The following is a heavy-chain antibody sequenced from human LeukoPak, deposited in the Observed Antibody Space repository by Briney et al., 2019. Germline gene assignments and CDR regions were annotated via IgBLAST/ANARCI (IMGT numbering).Heavy chain of an antibody. Sequence: SETLSLTCSVSSGTISSSSFYWGWIRQPPGKGLEWIGSIYYSGDTNYNPSLKSRVTISVDTSKNQFSLKLSSVTAADTAVYYCARGSGYVSLSDQFDYWGQGTLVTVSS. D-gene: IGHD5-12*01. CDR2: IYYSGDT. CDR1: SGTISSSSFY. V-gene: IGHV4-39*01. J-gene: IGHJ4*02. CDR3: ARGSGYVSLSDQFDY.